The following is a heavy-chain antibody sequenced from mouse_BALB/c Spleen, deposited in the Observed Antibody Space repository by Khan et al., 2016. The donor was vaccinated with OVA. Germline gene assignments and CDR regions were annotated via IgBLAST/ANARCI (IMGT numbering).Heavy chain of an antibody. Sequence: QMQLEESGAELARPGASVKLSCTASGYTFTDYNINWVKQRTGQGLEWIGEIYPGSNNTYYNEKFKGKATLTADKSSSTAYMQRSSLTSEDSAVYFGAREWGAWFPYWGQGTLVTVSA. J-gene: IGHJ3*01. CDR3: AREWGAWFPY. V-gene: IGHV1-77*01. CDR2: IYPGSNNT. CDR1: GYTFTDYN.